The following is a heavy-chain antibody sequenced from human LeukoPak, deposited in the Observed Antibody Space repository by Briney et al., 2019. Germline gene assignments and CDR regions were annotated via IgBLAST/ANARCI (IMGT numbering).Heavy chain of an antibody. CDR2: ISGSGGST. V-gene: IGHV3-23*01. CDR1: GFTFSNYA. Sequence: QPGGSLILSCASSGFTFSNYAMSGGRQAPGKGLEWVSAISGSGGSTYYADSVKGRFTISRDNSENTLYPQMNSLRAEDTAVYYCARGFQCHGDCYFDAIDIWGQGTLVIVSS. D-gene: IGHD2-21*02. J-gene: IGHJ3*02. CDR3: ARGFQCHGDCYFDAIDI.